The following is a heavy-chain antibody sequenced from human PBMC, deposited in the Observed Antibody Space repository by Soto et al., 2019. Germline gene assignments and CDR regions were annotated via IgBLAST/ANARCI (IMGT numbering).Heavy chain of an antibody. CDR3: SRGYRSYSAH. CDR2: MNPNTGNT. D-gene: IGHD3-10*01. CDR1: GYSFGGYG. V-gene: IGHV1-8*01. Sequence: GAPVKVSLKAPGYSFGGYGIKWGRQAAGQGLEWMAWMNPNTGNTAYAQKFQGRVTLTRDTSISTVYMDLSGLTSADTAVYYCSRGYRSYSAHWARRTQVTVSS. J-gene: IGHJ4*02.